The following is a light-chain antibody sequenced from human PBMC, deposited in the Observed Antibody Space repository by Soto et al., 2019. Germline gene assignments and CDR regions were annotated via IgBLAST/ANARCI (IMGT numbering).Light chain of an antibody. J-gene: IGKJ2*01. CDR3: QQYNNWPPYT. CDR1: QSIGSSN. CDR2: GAS. Sequence: EIVMTQSPATLSMSPGERATLSCRASQSIGSSNFAWYQQKPGQAPRLLIYGASSRATGIPARFSGSGSGTEFTLTISSLQSEDFAVYYCQQYNNWPPYTFGQGTK. V-gene: IGKV3-15*01.